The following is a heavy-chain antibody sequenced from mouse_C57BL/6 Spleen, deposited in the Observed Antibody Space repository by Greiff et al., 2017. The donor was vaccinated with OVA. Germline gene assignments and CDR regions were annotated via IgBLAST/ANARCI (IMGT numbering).Heavy chain of an antibody. Sequence: QVQLKQPGAELVRPGTSVKLSCKASGYTFTSYWMHWVKQRPGQGLEWIGVIDPSDSYTNYNQKFKGKATLTVDTSSSTAYMQLSSLTSEDSAVYYCARVRDGSSSHWYFDVWGTGTTVTVSS. D-gene: IGHD1-1*01. CDR3: ARVRDGSSSHWYFDV. J-gene: IGHJ1*03. V-gene: IGHV1-59*01. CDR1: GYTFTSYW. CDR2: IDPSDSYT.